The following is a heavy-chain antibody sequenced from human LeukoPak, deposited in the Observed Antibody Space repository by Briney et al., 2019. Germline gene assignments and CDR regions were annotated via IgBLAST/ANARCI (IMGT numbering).Heavy chain of an antibody. CDR3: ARDGRIRYFDWLLSSEFDY. V-gene: IGHV1-2*02. CDR1: GYTFTGYY. Sequence: ASVKVSCKASGYTFTGYYMHWVRQAPGQGLEWMGWINPNSGGTNYAQKFQGRVTMTRDTSISTAYMELSRLRSDDTAVYYCARDGRIRYFDWLLSSEFDYWGQGTLVTVPS. D-gene: IGHD3-9*01. J-gene: IGHJ4*02. CDR2: INPNSGGT.